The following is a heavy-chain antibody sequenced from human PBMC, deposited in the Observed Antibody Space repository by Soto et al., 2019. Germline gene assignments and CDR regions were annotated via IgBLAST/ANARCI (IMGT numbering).Heavy chain of an antibody. D-gene: IGHD3-3*01. V-gene: IGHV3-7*03. CDR2: IKQDGSEK. Sequence: GGSLRLSCAASGFTFSSYWMSWGRQAPGKGLEWVANIKQDGSEKYYVDSVKGRFTISRDNAKNSLYLQMNSLRAEDTAVYYCAREITIFGVPRGGMDVWGQGTTVTVSS. CDR3: AREITIFGVPRGGMDV. J-gene: IGHJ6*02. CDR1: GFTFSSYW.